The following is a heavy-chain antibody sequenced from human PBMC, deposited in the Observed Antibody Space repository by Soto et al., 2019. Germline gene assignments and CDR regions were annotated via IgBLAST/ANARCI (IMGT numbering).Heavy chain of an antibody. CDR2: INYSGST. CDR3: ARSPHYGDYPYFFDY. Sequence: SETLSLTCAAYGGSFSGYYWGWIRQPPGKGLEWIGEINYSGSTNYNPSLKSRVTISVDTSKNQFSLKLSSMTAADTAVYYCARSPHYGDYPYFFDYWGQGTLVTVSS. D-gene: IGHD4-17*01. V-gene: IGHV4-34*01. CDR1: GGSFSGYY. J-gene: IGHJ4*02.